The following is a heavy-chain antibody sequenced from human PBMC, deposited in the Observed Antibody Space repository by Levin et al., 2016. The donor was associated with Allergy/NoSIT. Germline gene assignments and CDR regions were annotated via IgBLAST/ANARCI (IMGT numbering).Heavy chain of an antibody. V-gene: IGHV4-34*01. CDR3: ARGPWGYQLLSFGLAAGTGWFDP. CDR1: GGSFSGYY. CDR2: INHSGST. D-gene: IGHD2-2*01. Sequence: SETLSLTCAVYGGSFSGYYWSWIRQPPGKGLEWIGEINHSGSTNYNPSLKSRVTISVDTSKNQFSLKLSSVTAADTAVYYCARGPWGYQLLSFGLAAGTGWFDPWGQGTLVTVSS. J-gene: IGHJ5*02.